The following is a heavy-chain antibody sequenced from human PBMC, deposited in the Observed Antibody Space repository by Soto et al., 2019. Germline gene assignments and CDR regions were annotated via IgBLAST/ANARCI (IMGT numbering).Heavy chain of an antibody. J-gene: IGHJ5*02. CDR1: GFTFSSYG. Sequence: GGSLRLSCAASGFTFSSYGMHWVRQAPGKGLEWVAVIWYDGSNTYYADSVKGRFTISRDNSKNTLYLQMNSLRAEDTAVYYCARSGGNYWFDPWGQGTLVTVSS. V-gene: IGHV3-33*01. CDR3: ARSGGNYWFDP. CDR2: IWYDGSNT. D-gene: IGHD2-21*02.